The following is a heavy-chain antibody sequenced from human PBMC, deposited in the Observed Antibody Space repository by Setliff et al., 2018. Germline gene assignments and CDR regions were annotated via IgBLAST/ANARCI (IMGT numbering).Heavy chain of an antibody. CDR2: VKRNSDGATT. Sequence: GGSLRLSCAASGLTFSDAWMNWVRQTSGKGLEWVGRVKRNSDGATTDYAAPVKGRFTISRDDSKDIVYLQMNNLQSADTAVYYCSVDCAGSTSCYEKFHGWGQGTLVTVSS. J-gene: IGHJ1*01. CDR3: SVDCAGSTSCYEKFHG. CDR1: GLTFSDAW. D-gene: IGHD2-2*01. V-gene: IGHV3-15*01.